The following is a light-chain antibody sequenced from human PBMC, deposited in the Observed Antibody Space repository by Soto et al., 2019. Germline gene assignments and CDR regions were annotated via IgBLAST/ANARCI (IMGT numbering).Light chain of an antibody. CDR2: DSS. J-gene: IGKJ5*01. V-gene: IGKV1-5*01. CDR3: QQYDSFSIT. Sequence: DIKMTQSPATLSASVGDRVTITCRASQRISTWLSWYQQESGRAPKLLIYDSSSLESVVPSRFSGSGSGTEFSLTISSLQPDDFATYFCQQYDSFSITFGQGTLLEIK. CDR1: QRISTW.